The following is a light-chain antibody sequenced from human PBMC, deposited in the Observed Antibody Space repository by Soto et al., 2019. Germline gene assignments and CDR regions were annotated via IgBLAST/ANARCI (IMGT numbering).Light chain of an antibody. CDR2: LGS. Sequence: DIVMTQSPLSLPVTPGEPASISCRSSQSLLHSNGYNYFDWYLQKPGQSPQLLYYLGSTRASGVPDRFSGSGSGTDFTLKISRVEAEDVGVYYCMQALQAPRTFGQGTKVEIK. CDR1: QSLLHSNGYNY. CDR3: MQALQAPRT. V-gene: IGKV2-28*01. J-gene: IGKJ1*01.